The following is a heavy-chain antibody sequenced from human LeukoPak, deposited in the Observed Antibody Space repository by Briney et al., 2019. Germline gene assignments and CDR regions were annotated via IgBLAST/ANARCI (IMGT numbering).Heavy chain of an antibody. D-gene: IGHD2-2*02. CDR1: GYTFTGYY. CDR2: INPNSGGT. CDR3: ARGRYCSSTSCYTAPEYYFDY. J-gene: IGHJ4*02. V-gene: IGHV1-2*02. Sequence: ASVKVSCKASGYTFTGYYMHWVRQAPGQGLEWMGWINPNSGGTNYAQKFRGRVTMTRDTSISTAYMELSRLRSDDTAVYYCARGRYCSSTSCYTAPEYYFDYWGQGTLVTVSS.